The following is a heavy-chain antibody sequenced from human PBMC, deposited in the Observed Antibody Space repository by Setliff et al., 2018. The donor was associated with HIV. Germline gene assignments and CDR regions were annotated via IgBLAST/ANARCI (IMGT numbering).Heavy chain of an antibody. V-gene: IGHV4-34*01. CDR1: GGSFSGYY. J-gene: IGHJ4*02. CDR2: INHGGGT. CDR3: ARAFRYSGSVNYYRPLDY. D-gene: IGHD3-10*01. Sequence: KPSETLSLTCAVYGGSFSGYYWSWIRQPPGKGLEWIGEINHGGGTNYNASLKSRVTISVDTSKNQFSLKLSSVTAADTAVYYCARAFRYSGSVNYYRPLDYWGQGTLVTVS.